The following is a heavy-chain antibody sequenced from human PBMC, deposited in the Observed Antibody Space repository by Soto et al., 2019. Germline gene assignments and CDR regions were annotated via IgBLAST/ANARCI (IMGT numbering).Heavy chain of an antibody. CDR1: GYTFTSYG. J-gene: IGHJ3*02. Sequence: ASVKVSCKASGYTFTSYGISWVRQAPGQGLEWMGWISAYNGNTNYAQKLQGRVTMTTDTSTSTAYMELRSLRSDDTAVYYCARDDTAIFGVVIAFDIWGQGTMVTVSS. V-gene: IGHV1-18*01. D-gene: IGHD3-3*01. CDR3: ARDDTAIFGVVIAFDI. CDR2: ISAYNGNT.